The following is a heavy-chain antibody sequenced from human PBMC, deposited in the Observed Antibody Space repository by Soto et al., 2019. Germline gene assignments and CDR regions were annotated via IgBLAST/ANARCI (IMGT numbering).Heavy chain of an antibody. V-gene: IGHV4-31*03. D-gene: IGHD3-9*01. CDR2: IYYSGST. CDR1: GGSISSGGYY. J-gene: IGHJ4*02. CDR3: ARGLLRYFDWSLFDY. Sequence: SETLSLTCTVSGGSISSGGYYWSWIRQHPGKGLEWIGYIYYSGSTYYNPSLKSRVTISVDTSKNQFSLKLSSVTAADTAVYYCARGLLRYFDWSLFDYWGQGTLVTVSS.